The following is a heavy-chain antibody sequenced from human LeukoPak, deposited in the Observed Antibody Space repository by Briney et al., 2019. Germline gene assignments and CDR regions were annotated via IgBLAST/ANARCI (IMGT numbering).Heavy chain of an antibody. CDR1: GFTFSSYA. V-gene: IGHV3-23*01. D-gene: IGHD3-10*01. Sequence: GGSLRLSCAASGFTFSSYAMSWVRQAPGKGLEWVSTFSGSGHDTYYADSVKGRFTISRDNSKNTLFLQMNSLRAEDTAVYYCAKGTYYDGSGSYYTETFGENWGQGTLVTVSS. CDR2: FSGSGHDT. J-gene: IGHJ4*02. CDR3: AKGTYYDGSGSYYTETFGEN.